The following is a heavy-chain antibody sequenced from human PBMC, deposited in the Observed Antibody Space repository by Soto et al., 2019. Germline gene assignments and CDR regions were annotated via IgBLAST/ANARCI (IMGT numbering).Heavy chain of an antibody. V-gene: IGHV1-3*01. J-gene: IGHJ4*02. CDR2: INAGNGNT. D-gene: IGHD2-15*01. CDR3: ARDRCSGGSCYPPYFDY. CDR1: GYTFTSYA. Sequence: GASVKVSCTASGYTFTSYAMHWVRQAPGQGLEWMGWINAGNGNTKYSQKFQGRVTITRDTSASTAYMELSSLRSEDTAVYYCARDRCSGGSCYPPYFDYWGQGTLVTVSS.